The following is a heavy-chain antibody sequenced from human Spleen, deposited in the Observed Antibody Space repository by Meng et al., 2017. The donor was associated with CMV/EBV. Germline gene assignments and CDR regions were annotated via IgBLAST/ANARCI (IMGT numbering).Heavy chain of an antibody. CDR1: YMGSSGYL. CDR2: MHFSEST. V-gene: IGHV4-39*01. Sequence: YMGSSGYLWRWIRQPAGTGLEWIGHMHFSESTYYNPSLESRVTISVDTSKNQFSLKLSSVIATDTAVYYCARLLGFYYDSSGSGFDYWGQGTLVTVSS. J-gene: IGHJ4*02. D-gene: IGHD3-22*01. CDR3: ARLLGFYYDSSGSGFDY.